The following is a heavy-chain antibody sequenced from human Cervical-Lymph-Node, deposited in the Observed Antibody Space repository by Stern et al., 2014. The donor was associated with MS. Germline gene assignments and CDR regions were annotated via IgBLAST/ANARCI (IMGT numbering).Heavy chain of an antibody. J-gene: IGHJ4*02. CDR2: IYYRGST. D-gene: IGHD1-20*01. V-gene: IGHV4-39*01. CDR3: ARLLNWSVDY. CDR1: GGSISSSSYY. Sequence: VQLLQSGPGLVKPSETLSLTCTVSGGSISSSSYYWGWIRQPPGKGLEWIGSIYYRGSTYYTPSLKSRVTIPVDTSKTQFPLKLGSVTAADTAVYYCARLLNWSVDYWGQGTLVTVSS.